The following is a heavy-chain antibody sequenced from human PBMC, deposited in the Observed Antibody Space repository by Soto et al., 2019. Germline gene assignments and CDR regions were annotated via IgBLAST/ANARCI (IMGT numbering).Heavy chain of an antibody. CDR1: GFTLSDHY. D-gene: IGHD3-10*01. CDR2: SSNSGSFT. J-gene: IGHJ4*01. CDR3: ARDSGYGSGASVNHYLDF. Sequence: GGSVRLSCTASGFTLSDHYMSWIRQAPGKGLEWIGYSSNSGSFTRYADSVKGRFTMSRDNAKNSLYLQMDSLRAEDTAVYYCARDSGYGSGASVNHYLDFWGRGTLVTVSS. V-gene: IGHV3-11*06.